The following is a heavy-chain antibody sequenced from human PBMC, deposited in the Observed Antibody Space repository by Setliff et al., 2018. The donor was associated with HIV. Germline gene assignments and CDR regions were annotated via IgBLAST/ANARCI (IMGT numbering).Heavy chain of an antibody. CDR1: GFTFDDYG. D-gene: IGHD1-7*01. CDR2: INWDGSGT. J-gene: IGHJ2*01. Sequence: PGGSLRLSCAASGFTFDDYGMSWVRQAPGKGLEWVSGINWDGSGTAYADPIKGRFTTSRDNAKNSLYLQMSSLRAEDTAFYYCARQRNYAADGWYLALWGRGTLVTVSS. V-gene: IGHV3-20*04. CDR3: ARQRNYAADGWYLAL.